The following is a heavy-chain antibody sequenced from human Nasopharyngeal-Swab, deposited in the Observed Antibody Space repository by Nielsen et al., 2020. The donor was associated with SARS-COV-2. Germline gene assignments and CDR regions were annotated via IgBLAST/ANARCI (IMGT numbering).Heavy chain of an antibody. Sequence: WIRQPPGKGLEWVSAISGSGGSTYYADSVKGRFTIAGDNSKNTLYLQMNSLRAEDTAVYYCAKDETYYDFWSGYFRWFDPWGQGTLVTVSS. D-gene: IGHD3-3*01. J-gene: IGHJ5*02. CDR2: ISGSGGST. V-gene: IGHV3-23*01. CDR3: AKDETYYDFWSGYFRWFDP.